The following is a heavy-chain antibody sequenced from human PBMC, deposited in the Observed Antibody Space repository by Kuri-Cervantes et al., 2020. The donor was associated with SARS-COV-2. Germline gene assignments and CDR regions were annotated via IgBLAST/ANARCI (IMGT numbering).Heavy chain of an antibody. CDR3: ARDRGYSGSTAPYYYYYGMDV. CDR2: ISYDGSNK. J-gene: IGHJ6*02. D-gene: IGHD5-12*01. CDR1: GFTFSSYA. V-gene: IGHV3-30*07. Sequence: GGSLRLSCAASGFTFSSYAMHWVRQAPGKGLEWVAVISYDGSNKYYADSVKGRFTISRDNSKNTLYLQMNSLRAEDAAVYYCARDRGYSGSTAPYYYYYGMDVWGQGTTVTVSS.